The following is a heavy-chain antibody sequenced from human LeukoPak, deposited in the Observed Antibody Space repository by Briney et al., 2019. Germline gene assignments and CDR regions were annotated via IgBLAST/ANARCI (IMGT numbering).Heavy chain of an antibody. CDR1: GITFSRFW. CDR3: ARDLQPHVDYYGMDV. J-gene: IGHJ6*02. CDR2: INQDGSEK. Sequence: GGSLRLSCAASGITFSRFWMSWVRQAPGKGLQWVANINQDGSEKHYVDSVKGRFTISRDNAENSLYLQMNSLRAEDTAVYYCARDLQPHVDYYGMDVWGQGTTVTVSS. V-gene: IGHV3-7*01. D-gene: IGHD6-13*01.